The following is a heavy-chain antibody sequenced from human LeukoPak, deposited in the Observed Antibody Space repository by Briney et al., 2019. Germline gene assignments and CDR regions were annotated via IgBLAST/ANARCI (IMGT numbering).Heavy chain of an antibody. D-gene: IGHD6-13*01. V-gene: IGHV3-64*01. CDR2: ISSNGGST. J-gene: IGHJ3*02. CDR3: ARATYSSSWYSVDI. CDR1: GFTFSSYA. Sequence: PGGSLRLSCAASGFTFSSYAMHWVRRAPGKGLEYVSAISSNGGSTYYANSVKGRFTISRDNSKNTLYLQMGSLRAEDMAVYYCARATYSSSWYSVDIWGQGTMVTVSS.